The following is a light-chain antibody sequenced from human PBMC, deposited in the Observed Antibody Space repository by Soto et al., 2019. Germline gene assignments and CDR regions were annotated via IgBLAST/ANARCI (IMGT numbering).Light chain of an antibody. CDR1: QTISSW. CDR2: KAS. Sequence: DIQMTQSPSTLSGSVGDRVTITCRASQTISSWLAWYQQKPGKAPKLLIYKASILESGVPARFSGSGSATEFTLSISSLQPDDFATYYCQQYGSSSRTFGQGTKVDIK. V-gene: IGKV1-5*03. J-gene: IGKJ1*01. CDR3: QQYGSSSRT.